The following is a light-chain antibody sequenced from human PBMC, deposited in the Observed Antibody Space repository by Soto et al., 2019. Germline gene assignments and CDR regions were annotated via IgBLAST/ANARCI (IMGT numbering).Light chain of an antibody. CDR2: EVS. J-gene: IGLJ1*01. CDR3: SSYTTRTTLYV. Sequence: QSLLTKPASLSGSPGQSITISCTGTSSDVGSYNYVSWYQLHPGKAPKLMIYEVSNRPSGVSNRFSGSKSGDTASLTISGLQAEDEADYYCSSYTTRTTLYVFGTGTKVTVL. CDR1: SSDVGSYNY. V-gene: IGLV2-14*01.